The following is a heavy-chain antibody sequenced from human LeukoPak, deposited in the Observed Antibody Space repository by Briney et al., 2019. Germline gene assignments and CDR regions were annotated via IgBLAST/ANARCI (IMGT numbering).Heavy chain of an antibody. CDR3: ARQGVGATDC. J-gene: IGHJ4*02. CDR1: GGSISSSTYY. Sequence: PSETLSLTCTVSGGSISSSTYYRAWIRQSPRKGLEWIGSITYSGSTYYNPSLESRVTISVDTSKNQFSLRLISVTAVDTAVCYCARQGVGATDCWGQGTLVTVSS. D-gene: IGHD1-26*01. CDR2: ITYSGST. V-gene: IGHV4-39*01.